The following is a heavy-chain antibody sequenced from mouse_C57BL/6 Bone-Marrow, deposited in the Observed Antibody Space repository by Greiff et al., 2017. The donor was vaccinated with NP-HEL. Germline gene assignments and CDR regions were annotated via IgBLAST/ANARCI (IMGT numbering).Heavy chain of an antibody. J-gene: IGHJ2*01. CDR3: ARGTMVTTGDFDY. D-gene: IGHD2-2*01. Sequence: QVQLKQPGAELVKPGASVKLSCKASGYTFTSYWMHWVKQRPGQGLEWIGMIHPNSGSTNYNEKFKSKATLTVDKSSSTAYMQLSSLTSEDSAVYYCARGTMVTTGDFDYWGQGTTLTVSS. CDR2: IHPNSGST. V-gene: IGHV1-64*01. CDR1: GYTFTSYW.